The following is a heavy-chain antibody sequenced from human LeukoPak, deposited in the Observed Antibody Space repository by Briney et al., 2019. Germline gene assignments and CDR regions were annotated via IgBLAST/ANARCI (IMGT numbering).Heavy chain of an antibody. D-gene: IGHD3-9*01. V-gene: IGHV1-18*01. CDR3: ARVARDILTGYYIPNYFDY. CDR1: GYTFTSYG. CDR2: ISAYNGNT. J-gene: IGHJ4*02. Sequence: ASVKVSXKASGYTFTSYGISWVRQAPGQGLEWMGWISAYNGNTNYAQKLQGRVTMTTDTSTSTAYMELRSLRSDDTAVYYCARVARDILTGYYIPNYFDYWGQGTLVTVSS.